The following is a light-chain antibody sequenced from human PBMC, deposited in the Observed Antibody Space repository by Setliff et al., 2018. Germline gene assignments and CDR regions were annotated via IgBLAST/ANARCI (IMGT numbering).Light chain of an antibody. Sequence: DIVMTQSPDSLAVSLGERATINCKSRESVFYSSTNKNYLAWYQQKPGQPPKLLIYWASTRESGVPDRFSGSGSGTDFTLTISSLQAEDAAVYYCQQYYGTPYTFGQGTRLEIK. V-gene: IGKV4-1*01. J-gene: IGKJ5*01. CDR2: WAS. CDR3: QQYYGTPYT. CDR1: ESVFYSSTNKNY.